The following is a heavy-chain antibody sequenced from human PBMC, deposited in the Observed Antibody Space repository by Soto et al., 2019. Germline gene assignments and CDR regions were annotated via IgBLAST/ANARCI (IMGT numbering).Heavy chain of an antibody. CDR3: ARRTYSNYKWFDP. D-gene: IGHD4-4*01. J-gene: IGHJ5*02. Sequence: QLQLQESGPGLVKPSETLSLTCTVSGGSISSSSYYWGWIRQPPGKGLEWIGSIHYSGSTHYNPSLKSRVPISVDTSKHHLSLTLRSVTAADTAVYYCARRTYSNYKWFDPWGQGTLVTVSS. CDR2: IHYSGST. V-gene: IGHV4-39*01. CDR1: GGSISSSSYY.